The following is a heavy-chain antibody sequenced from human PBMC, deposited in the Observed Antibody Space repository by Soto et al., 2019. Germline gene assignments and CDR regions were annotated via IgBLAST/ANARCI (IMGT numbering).Heavy chain of an antibody. CDR1: GGSISSSSYY. CDR3: ARHVYCSSTSCYNWFDP. V-gene: IGHV4-39*01. J-gene: IGHJ5*02. Sequence: SETLSLTCTVSGGSISSSSYYWGWIRQPPGKGLEWIGSIYYSGSTYYNPSLKSRVTISVDTSKNQFSLKLSSVTAADTAVYYCARHVYCSSTSCYNWFDPWGQGTLVTVSS. CDR2: IYYSGST. D-gene: IGHD2-2*01.